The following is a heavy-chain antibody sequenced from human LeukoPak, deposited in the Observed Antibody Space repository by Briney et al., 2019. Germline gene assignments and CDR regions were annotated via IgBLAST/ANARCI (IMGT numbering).Heavy chain of an antibody. CDR1: RFNFRNYG. J-gene: IGHJ4*02. CDR2: ISYDGNNK. CDR3: AKDPYRY. Sequence: GGSLRLSCVASRFNFRNYGMHWVRQAPGKGLEWVAVISYDGNNKYYADSVKGRFTISRDNSKKTLYLQMNSLRAEDTAVYYCAKDPYRYWGQGTLVTVSS. D-gene: IGHD3-16*02. V-gene: IGHV3-30*18.